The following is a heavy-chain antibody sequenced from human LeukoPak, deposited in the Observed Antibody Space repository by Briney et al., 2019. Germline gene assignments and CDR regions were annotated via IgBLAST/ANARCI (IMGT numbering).Heavy chain of an antibody. V-gene: IGHV1-18*01. Sequence: ASVTVSFKASGYTFTSYGISWVRQAPGQGLEWMGRISAYNGNTNYAQKLQGRVTMTTDTSTSTAYMELRSLRSDDTAVYYCARDRGYLLAATPDYWGQGTLVTVSS. D-gene: IGHD2-15*01. CDR2: ISAYNGNT. CDR3: ARDRGYLLAATPDY. CDR1: GYTFTSYG. J-gene: IGHJ4*02.